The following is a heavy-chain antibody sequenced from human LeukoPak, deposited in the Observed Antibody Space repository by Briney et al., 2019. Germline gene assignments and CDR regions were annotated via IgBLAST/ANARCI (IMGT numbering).Heavy chain of an antibody. V-gene: IGHV1-2*02. CDR1: GYTFTGYY. Sequence: ASVKVSCEASGYTFTGYYMHWVRQAPGQGLEWMGWINPNSGRTNYAQKFQGRVTMTGDTSISTAYMELTRLTSDDTVVYYCARGTYYDSSAYSGVRLFDYWGQGTLVTVSS. CDR3: ARGTYYDSSAYSGVRLFDY. CDR2: INPNSGRT. D-gene: IGHD3-22*01. J-gene: IGHJ4*02.